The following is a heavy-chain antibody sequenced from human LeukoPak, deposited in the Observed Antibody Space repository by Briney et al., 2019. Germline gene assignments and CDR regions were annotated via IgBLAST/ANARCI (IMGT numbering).Heavy chain of an antibody. CDR1: GGSISSTSYY. CDR3: ARADSSAYVYPLDY. CDR2: TYYSESP. J-gene: IGHJ4*02. V-gene: IGHV4-39*01. Sequence: PSETLSLTCTVSGGSISSTSYYWGWIRQPPGKGLEWIGSTYYSESPYYKSSLKSRVTISLDTSKNQFSLKLSSVTAADTAVYYCARADSSAYVYPLDYWGQGTLVTFSS. D-gene: IGHD3-22*01.